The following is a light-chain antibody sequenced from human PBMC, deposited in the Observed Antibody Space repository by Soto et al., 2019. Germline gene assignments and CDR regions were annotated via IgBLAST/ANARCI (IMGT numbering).Light chain of an antibody. CDR2: GSS. Sequence: VMTQSPGNLSVSPGEGITIFCRASQNVATNLAWYQVRPDQAPRLLIYGSSTRATGIPATFSGSGSGTHFSLTISSLQSEDCAIYYCQQYYLWGLSFGGGTKVEI. J-gene: IGKJ4*01. V-gene: IGKV3D-15*01. CDR3: QQYYLWGLS. CDR1: QNVATN.